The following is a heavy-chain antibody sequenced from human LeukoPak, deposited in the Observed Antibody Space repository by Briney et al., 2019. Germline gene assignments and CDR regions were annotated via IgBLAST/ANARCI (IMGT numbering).Heavy chain of an antibody. D-gene: IGHD1-7*01. CDR3: TRLDRSGNYKLVDDAFDI. J-gene: IGHJ3*02. CDR1: GFTFSGSA. Sequence: PGGSLRLSCAASGFTFSGSAMHWVRQASGKGLEWVGRIRSKANSYATAYAASVKGRFTISRDDSKNTAYLQMNSLKTEDTAVYYCTRLDRSGNYKLVDDAFDIWGQGTMVTVSS. CDR2: IRSKANSYAT. V-gene: IGHV3-73*01.